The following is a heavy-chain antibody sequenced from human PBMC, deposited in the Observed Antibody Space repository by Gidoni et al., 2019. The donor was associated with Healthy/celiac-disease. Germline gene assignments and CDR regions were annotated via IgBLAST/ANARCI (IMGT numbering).Heavy chain of an antibody. CDR1: GYTFTSYY. D-gene: IGHD2-15*01. CDR3: GRERLGYCSGGSCYSGSDFDY. CDR2: INPSGGST. J-gene: IGHJ4*02. Sequence: QVQLVQSGAEVKKPGASVKVSCKASGYTFTSYYMHWGRQAPGQGLEWMGIINPSGGSTSYAQKFQGRVTMTRDTSTSTVYMELSSLRSEDTAVYYCGRERLGYCSGGSCYSGSDFDYWGQGTLVTVSS. V-gene: IGHV1-46*01.